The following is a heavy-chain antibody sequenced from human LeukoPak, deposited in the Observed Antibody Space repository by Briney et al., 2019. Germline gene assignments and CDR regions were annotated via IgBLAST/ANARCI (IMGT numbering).Heavy chain of an antibody. J-gene: IGHJ4*02. CDR1: GYTFTSYG. Sequence: ASVKVSCKASGYTFTSYGISWVRQAPGQGLEWIGWISAYNGNTNYAQKLQGRVTMTTDTSMSTAYMELRSLRSDDTAVYYCARDYYDSSGYYSRGGHFDYWGQGTLVTVSS. CDR3: ARDYYDSSGYYSRGGHFDY. V-gene: IGHV1-18*01. D-gene: IGHD3-22*01. CDR2: ISAYNGNT.